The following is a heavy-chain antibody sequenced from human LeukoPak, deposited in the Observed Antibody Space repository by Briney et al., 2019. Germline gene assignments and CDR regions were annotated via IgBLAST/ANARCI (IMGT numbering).Heavy chain of an antibody. CDR1: GYTYRSYD. D-gene: IGHD2-2*01. CDR2: MNPNSGNT. CDR3: ARGRPYAV. Sequence: ASVKVTCKASGYTYRSYDINWGGQAEGQGFERMGWMNPNSGNTGYAQKFQGRVTMTTNTSINTAYMDLSSLRSEDTAIYYCARGRPYAVWGRGTTVTVSS. J-gene: IGHJ6*04. V-gene: IGHV1-8*01.